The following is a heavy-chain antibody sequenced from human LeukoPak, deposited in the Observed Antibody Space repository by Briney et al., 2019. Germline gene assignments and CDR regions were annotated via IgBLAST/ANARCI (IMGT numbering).Heavy chain of an antibody. CDR3: ARRIAVPGTAKYYYYGMDV. Sequence: PGGSLRLSCAASGFTFSSYAMSWVRQAPGKGLEWVSAISGSGSSTYYADSVKGRFTISRDNSKNTLYLEMNSLRTEDTAVYYCARRIAVPGTAKYYYYGMDVWGQGTTVTVSS. D-gene: IGHD6-19*01. V-gene: IGHV3-23*01. CDR2: ISGSGSST. CDR1: GFTFSSYA. J-gene: IGHJ6*02.